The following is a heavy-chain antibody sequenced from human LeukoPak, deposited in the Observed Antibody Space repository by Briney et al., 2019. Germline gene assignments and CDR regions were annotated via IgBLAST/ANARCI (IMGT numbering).Heavy chain of an antibody. V-gene: IGHV3-7*01. CDR2: IKSDGSEK. D-gene: IGHD6-13*01. J-gene: IGHJ4*02. CDR1: GFTFSDHW. Sequence: GGSLRLSCAASGFTFSDHWMSWVRQAPGKGLEWVANIKSDGSEKHYVDSVKGRFTISRDNAKNSLYLQMNSLRDDDTAVYYCARLAHFDYWGQGTLVTVSS. CDR3: ARLAHFDY.